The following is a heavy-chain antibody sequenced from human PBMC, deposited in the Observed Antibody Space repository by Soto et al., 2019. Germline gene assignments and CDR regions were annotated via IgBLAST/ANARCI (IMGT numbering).Heavy chain of an antibody. CDR2: IYPGDSDT. CDR3: ARGGGYIRSGSYTYYYYGMDV. J-gene: IGHJ6*02. V-gene: IGHV5-51*01. D-gene: IGHD3-10*01. Sequence: PGESLKISCKGSGYSFTSYWIGWVRQMPGKGLEWMGTIYPGDSDTRYSPSFQGQVTISADKSISTAYLQWSSLKASDTAMYYCARGGGYIRSGSYTYYYYGMDVWGQGTTVTVSS. CDR1: GYSFTSYW.